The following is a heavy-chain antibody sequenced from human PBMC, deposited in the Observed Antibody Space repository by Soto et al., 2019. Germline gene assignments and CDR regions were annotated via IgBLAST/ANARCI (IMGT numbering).Heavy chain of an antibody. V-gene: IGHV3-49*03. Sequence: PGGSLRLSCTASGFTFGDYAMSWFRQAPGKGLEWVGFIRSKAYGGTTEYAASVKGRFTISRDDSKSIAYLQMNSLKTEDTAVYFCARLMGTSFDLWGQGTLVTVSS. D-gene: IGHD2-8*01. J-gene: IGHJ4*02. CDR2: IRSKAYGGTT. CDR1: GFTFGDYA. CDR3: ARLMGTSFDL.